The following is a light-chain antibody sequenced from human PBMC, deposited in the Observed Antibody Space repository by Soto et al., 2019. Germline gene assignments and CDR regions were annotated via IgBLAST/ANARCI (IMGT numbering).Light chain of an antibody. CDR2: AAS. CDR1: QTINTY. J-gene: IGKJ1*01. Sequence: DIQMTQSPSSLSASVGDRVTISCRASQTINTYVNWYLQKPGKAPNLLIYAASSLHSGVPSRFSGSASGTYVTLPISSLQPEDFATYYCQQSFSTPRTFGQGTKVDIK. CDR3: QQSFSTPRT. V-gene: IGKV1-39*01.